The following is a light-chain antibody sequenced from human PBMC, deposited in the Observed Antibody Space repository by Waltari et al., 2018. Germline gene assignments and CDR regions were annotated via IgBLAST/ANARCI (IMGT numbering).Light chain of an antibody. Sequence: DIQMTQSPSTLSGSVGDTITITGRASQSISNYLAWYQQKPGKAPKLLIYKASSSGSGVPSRFSGSGSGTEFTLTISSLQPDDFATYYCQQYNTYSSFGQGTKLEIK. CDR2: KAS. CDR3: QQYNTYSS. CDR1: QSISNY. V-gene: IGKV1-5*03. J-gene: IGKJ2*03.